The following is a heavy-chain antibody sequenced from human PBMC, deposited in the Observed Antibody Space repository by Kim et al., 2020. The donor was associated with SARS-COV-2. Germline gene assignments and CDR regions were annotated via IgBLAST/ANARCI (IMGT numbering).Heavy chain of an antibody. CDR2: INTYNGNT. CDR1: GYTFINYG. D-gene: IGHD4-17*01. J-gene: IGHJ6*03. Sequence: ASVKVSCKASGYTFINYGINWVRQAPGQGLEWMGRINTYNGNTNCAQKLQGRATMSTDTSTSTAYLELRSLRSDDAAVYYCARTVSVTTPYMDVWGKGTT. V-gene: IGHV1-18*01. CDR3: ARTVSVTTPYMDV.